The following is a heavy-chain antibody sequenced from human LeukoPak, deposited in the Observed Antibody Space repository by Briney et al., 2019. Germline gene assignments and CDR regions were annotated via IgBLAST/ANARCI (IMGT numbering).Heavy chain of an antibody. CDR2: TYYRSKWYN. CDR3: ARVVGREVDY. J-gene: IGHJ4*02. Sequence: SQTLSLTCVISGDSVSSNSAAWNWIRQSPSRGLEWLGRTYYRSKWYNGYAVSVKSRITIKPDTSKNQLSLQLNSVTPDDTAVYYCARVVGREVDYWGQGTLVTVSS. D-gene: IGHD1-26*01. CDR1: GDSVSSNSAA. V-gene: IGHV6-1*01.